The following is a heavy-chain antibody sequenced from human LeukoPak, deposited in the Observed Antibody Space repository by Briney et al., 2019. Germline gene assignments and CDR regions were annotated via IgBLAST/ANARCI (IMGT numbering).Heavy chain of an antibody. D-gene: IGHD1-7*01. CDR1: GFTFSSYW. CDR2: INSDGSST. V-gene: IGHV3-74*01. CDR3: ARMNYVSSGWGAPFDY. J-gene: IGHJ4*02. Sequence: GGSLRLSCAASGFTFSSYWMHWVRQAPGKGLVWVSRINSDGSSTSYADSVKGRFTISRDNAKNTLYLQMNSLRAEDTAVYYCARMNYVSSGWGAPFDYWGQGTLVTVSS.